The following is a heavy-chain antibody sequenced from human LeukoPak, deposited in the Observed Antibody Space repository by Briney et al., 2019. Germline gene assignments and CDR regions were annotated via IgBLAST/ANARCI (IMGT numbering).Heavy chain of an antibody. CDR2: IRYDGSNK. D-gene: IGHD3-22*01. Sequence: HPGGSLRLSCTASGFTFSSYGMHWVRQAPGKGLEWVTFIRYDGSNKYYVDSVKGRFTISRDNSKNTLYLQMNSLRAEDTAVCYCAKDSNYYYDSSGYSFQHWGQGTLVTVSS. V-gene: IGHV3-30*02. CDR3: AKDSNYYYDSSGYSFQH. J-gene: IGHJ1*01. CDR1: GFTFSSYG.